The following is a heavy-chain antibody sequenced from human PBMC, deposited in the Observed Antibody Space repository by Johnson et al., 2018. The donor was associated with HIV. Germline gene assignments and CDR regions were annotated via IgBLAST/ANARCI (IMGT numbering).Heavy chain of an antibody. CDR3: ARGALGDWVDAFDI. Sequence: VQLVESGGGLVQPGGSLRLSCSAFGFTVSRNYMSWVRHAPGKGLEWVSVIYSGGSTYYADSVKGRFTISRDNSKNTLYLHMNSLRAEDTAVYYCARGALGDWVDAFDIWGQGTMVTVSS. D-gene: IGHD3-16*01. V-gene: IGHV3-66*01. CDR1: GFTVSRNY. CDR2: IYSGGST. J-gene: IGHJ3*02.